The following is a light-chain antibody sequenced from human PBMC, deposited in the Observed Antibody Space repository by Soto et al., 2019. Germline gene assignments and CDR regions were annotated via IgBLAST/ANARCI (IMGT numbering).Light chain of an antibody. Sequence: QSVLTQPASVSGSRGQSITISCTGTNSDVGSYNRVSWYQQPPGTAPKLMIYEVSNRPSGVSNRFSGSKSGNTASLTISGLQAEDEADYYCNSYTTSSTYVFGTGTKVTVL. CDR1: NSDVGSYNR. CDR3: NSYTTSSTYV. V-gene: IGLV2-14*01. CDR2: EVS. J-gene: IGLJ1*01.